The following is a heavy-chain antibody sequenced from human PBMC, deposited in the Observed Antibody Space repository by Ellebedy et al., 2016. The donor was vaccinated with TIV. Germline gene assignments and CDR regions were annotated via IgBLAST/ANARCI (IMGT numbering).Heavy chain of an antibody. D-gene: IGHD2-21*02. V-gene: IGHV4-34*01. Sequence: MPSETLSLTCAVYGGSLSGYYWSWIRQPPGKGLEWIGEINHSGSTNYNSSLKSRVTISLDTSKNQLSLKLSSVTAADTAVYYCSRGVTDQNWGQGILVTVSS. CDR2: INHSGST. CDR3: SRGVTDQN. J-gene: IGHJ4*02. CDR1: GGSLSGYY.